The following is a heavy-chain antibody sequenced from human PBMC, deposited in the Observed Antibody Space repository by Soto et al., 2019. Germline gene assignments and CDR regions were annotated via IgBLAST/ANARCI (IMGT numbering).Heavy chain of an antibody. CDR2: MNPNSGNT. V-gene: IGHV1-8*01. Sequence: ASVKVSCKASGYTFTSYDINWVRQATGQGLEWMGWMNPNSGNTGYAQKFQGRVTMTRNTSISTAYMELGSLRSEDTAVYYCARGLWQLASSDDYWGQGTLVTVSS. CDR1: GYTFTSYD. CDR3: ARGLWQLASSDDY. D-gene: IGHD6-13*01. J-gene: IGHJ4*02.